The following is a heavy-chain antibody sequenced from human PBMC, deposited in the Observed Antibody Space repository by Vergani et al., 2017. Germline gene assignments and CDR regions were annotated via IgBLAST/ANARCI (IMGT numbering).Heavy chain of an antibody. V-gene: IGHV4-38-2*01. CDR1: GYSITSGYY. CDR2: IYHTGSA. J-gene: IGHJ5*02. Sequence: QVQLLESGPGLLKPSETLSLTCSVSGYSITSGYYWGWIRQPPGRGLEWIGSIYHTGSAYHNPSLKSRVTVSVDTSMNQVSLKLNSVTAADTAVYYCVRTVALWFGETKDGGWFDPWCQGTRVTVSS. CDR3: VRTVALWFGETKDGGWFDP. D-gene: IGHD3-10*01.